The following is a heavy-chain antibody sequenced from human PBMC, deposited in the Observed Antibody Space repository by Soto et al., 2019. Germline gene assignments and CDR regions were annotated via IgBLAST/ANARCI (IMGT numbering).Heavy chain of an antibody. Sequence: GESLKISCNVSGYSFTTFWISWVRQMPEKGLEWVGRLDPADSFTTYSPSFQGHVTISVDKSINTAYLQWSSLKASDTAIYYCARHLYDNRNYLDALDVWGQGTMVTVSS. CDR1: GYSFTTFW. D-gene: IGHD3-22*01. CDR3: ARHLYDNRNYLDALDV. J-gene: IGHJ3*01. V-gene: IGHV5-10-1*01. CDR2: LDPADSFT.